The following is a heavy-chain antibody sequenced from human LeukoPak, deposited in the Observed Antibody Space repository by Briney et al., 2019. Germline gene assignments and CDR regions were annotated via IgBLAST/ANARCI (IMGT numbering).Heavy chain of an antibody. V-gene: IGHV4-4*07. CDR3: ARDTRDCSSTSCYVPRYYYYMDV. CDR1: GGSITGYY. CDR2: VYSSGVG. J-gene: IGHJ6*03. D-gene: IGHD2-2*01. Sequence: SETLSLTCTVSGGSITGYYWNWIRQPAGQGPEWLGRVYSSGVGNYNPSLTSRVTMSVDTSKNQFSLKLSSVTAADTAVYYCARDTRDCSSTSCYVPRYYYYMDVWGKGTTVTVSS.